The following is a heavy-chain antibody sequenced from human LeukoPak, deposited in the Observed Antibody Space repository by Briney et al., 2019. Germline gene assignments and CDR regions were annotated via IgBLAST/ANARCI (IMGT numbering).Heavy chain of an antibody. CDR3: LRSLDY. CDR1: GFTFSSYW. J-gene: IGHJ4*02. CDR2: INGDGSST. Sequence: GGSLRLSCAASGFTFSSYWMHWVRQAPGKGLVWVSRINGDGSSTNYADSVKGRFTISRDNAKNTLYLQMNSLRAEDTAVYFCLRSLDYRGQGTLVTVSS. V-gene: IGHV3-74*01.